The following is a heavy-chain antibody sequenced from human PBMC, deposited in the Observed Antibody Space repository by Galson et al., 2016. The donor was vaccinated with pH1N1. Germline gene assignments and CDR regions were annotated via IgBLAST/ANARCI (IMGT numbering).Heavy chain of an antibody. J-gene: IGHJ3*02. D-gene: IGHD3-16*01. V-gene: IGHV1-46*01. CDR1: GYTFTLYY. CDR3: VGIKGGALDI. Sequence: SVKVSCKASGYTFTLYYFHWVRQAPGQGLEWLGIIDPGSGGTNYNQKFQGRVTMTRDTSTNTVYVELSTLISEDTAMYYCVGIKGGALDIWGQGTKVIVSS. CDR2: IDPGSGGT.